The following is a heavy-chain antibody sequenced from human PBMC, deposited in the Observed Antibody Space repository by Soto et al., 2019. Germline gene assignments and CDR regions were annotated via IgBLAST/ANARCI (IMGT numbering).Heavy chain of an antibody. D-gene: IGHD1-7*01. CDR2: ISSNGGTT. V-gene: IGHV3-64*01. Sequence: EVQLAESGGGMVQPGGSLRLSCVASGFTFSSYDMHWVRQAPGKGLEYVSSISSNGGTTYYGNSVKGRFTISRDNSKNTLSLQMGSLRAEDMAVYYCVRRVSGNYHYWGQGTLVTFSS. CDR3: VRRVSGNYHY. J-gene: IGHJ4*02. CDR1: GFTFSSYD.